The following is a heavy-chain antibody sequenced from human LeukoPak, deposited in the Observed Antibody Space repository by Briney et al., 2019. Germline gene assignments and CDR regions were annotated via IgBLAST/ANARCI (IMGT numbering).Heavy chain of an antibody. Sequence: PSETLSLTCTVSGGSISSGSYYWSWIRQPAGKGLEWIGRIYTSGSTNYNPSLKSRVTISVDTSKNQFSLKLSSVTAADTAVYYCARLLEGIAAAGTWGQGTLVTVSS. CDR2: IYTSGST. V-gene: IGHV4-61*02. CDR3: ARLLEGIAAAGT. D-gene: IGHD6-13*01. J-gene: IGHJ4*02. CDR1: GGSISSGSYY.